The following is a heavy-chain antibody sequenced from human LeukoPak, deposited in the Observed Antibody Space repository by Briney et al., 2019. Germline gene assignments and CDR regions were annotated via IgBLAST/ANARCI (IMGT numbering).Heavy chain of an antibody. CDR2: IKSKTDGGTT. CDR3: TTGGYYDSSGYYVDY. D-gene: IGHD3-22*01. V-gene: IGHV3-15*01. CDR1: GFTFSSAW. Sequence: GGSLRLSCAASGFTFSSAWMSWVRQAPGKGLEWVGRIKSKTDGGTTDYAAPVKGRFTISRDDSKNTLYLQMNSLKTEDTAVYYCTTGGYYDSSGYYVDYWGQGTLVTVSS. J-gene: IGHJ4*02.